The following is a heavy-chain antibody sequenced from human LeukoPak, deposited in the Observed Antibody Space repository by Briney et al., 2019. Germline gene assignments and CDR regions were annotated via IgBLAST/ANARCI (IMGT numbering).Heavy chain of an antibody. V-gene: IGHV4-4*07. Sequence: SETLSLTCTVSGGSISSYYWSWIRQPAGKGLEWIGRIHTSGSTNYSPSLKSRVTMSVDTSKNQFSLKLSSVTAADTAVYYCARYPYGDYEGNDAFDIWGQGTMVTVSS. CDR3: ARYPYGDYEGNDAFDI. J-gene: IGHJ3*02. CDR2: IHTSGST. D-gene: IGHD4-17*01. CDR1: GGSISSYY.